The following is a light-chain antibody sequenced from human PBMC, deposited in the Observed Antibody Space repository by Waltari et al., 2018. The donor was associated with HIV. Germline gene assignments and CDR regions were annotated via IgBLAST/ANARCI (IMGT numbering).Light chain of an antibody. CDR3: SSYTNRDTVF. J-gene: IGLJ2*01. CDR1: SSDVGGYKY. Sequence: QSALSQPASVSGSFGQSITISCTGTSSDVGGYKYVSWYQQQPGEAPKLLISEVSNRPSGVSSRFSGSKSGNTASLTIFWLQAEDEADYYCSSYTNRDTVFFGGGTKLTVV. V-gene: IGLV2-14*03. CDR2: EVS.